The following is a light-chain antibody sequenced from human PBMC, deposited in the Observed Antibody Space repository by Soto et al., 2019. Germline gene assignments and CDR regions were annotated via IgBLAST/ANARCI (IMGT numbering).Light chain of an antibody. CDR3: QQRSNWPPWT. V-gene: IGKV3-11*01. CDR2: DAS. CDR1: QSVSSY. J-gene: IGKJ1*01. Sequence: ENVLTQSPATLSLSPGERVTLSCRASQSVSSYLAWYQQKPGQAPRLLIYDASNRATGIPARFSGSGSGTDFTLTISSLEPEDFAVYYCQQRSNWPPWTFGQGTKVEIK.